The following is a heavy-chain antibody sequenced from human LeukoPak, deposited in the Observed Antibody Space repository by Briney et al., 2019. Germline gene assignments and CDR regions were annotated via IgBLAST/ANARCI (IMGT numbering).Heavy chain of an antibody. CDR1: GGTFSSYA. Sequence: ASVKVSCKASGGTFSSYAISWVRQAPGQGLQWMGGIIPIYARINYAQNFQGRVTITTDESTSTIYMELRSLRSDDTAVYYCARDILTGYYVNDAFDIWGQGTMVTVSS. CDR3: ARDILTGYYVNDAFDI. V-gene: IGHV1-69*05. D-gene: IGHD3-9*01. J-gene: IGHJ3*02. CDR2: IIPIYARI.